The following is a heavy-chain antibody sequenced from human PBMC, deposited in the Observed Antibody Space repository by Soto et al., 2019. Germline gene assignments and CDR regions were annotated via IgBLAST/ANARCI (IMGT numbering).Heavy chain of an antibody. CDR1: GFALRDSA. J-gene: IGHJ6*01. Sequence: DVQLVESGGDLVLPGRSLRLSCAASGFALRDSAMHWVRQVPGGGLKWVSGMYASGDVGYADSVRGRFTFSRDVATNSLYLQMNSLTTEATAFYYCVKDNLSGGADVWGRGTTVTVSS. D-gene: IGHD3-10*02. V-gene: IGHV3-9*01. CDR2: MYASGDV. CDR3: VKDNLSGGADV.